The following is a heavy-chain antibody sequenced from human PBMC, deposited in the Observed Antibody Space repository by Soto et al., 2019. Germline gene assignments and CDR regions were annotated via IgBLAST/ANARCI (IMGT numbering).Heavy chain of an antibody. CDR2: ISASGDLT. Sequence: EVQLLESGGGLVQPGGSLRLSCAASGLTFSRYALSWVRQAPGKGLEWVSTISASGDLTYYADSVKGRFAISRDNSKNTLYLQMNSLRAEDTALYYCAKTSSGLGYCSGGTCYFDYWGQGTLVTVSS. J-gene: IGHJ4*02. CDR1: GLTFSRYA. CDR3: AKTSSGLGYCSGGTCYFDY. V-gene: IGHV3-23*01. D-gene: IGHD2-15*01.